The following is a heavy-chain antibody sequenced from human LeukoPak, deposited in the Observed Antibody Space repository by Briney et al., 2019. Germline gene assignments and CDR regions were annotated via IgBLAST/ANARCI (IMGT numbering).Heavy chain of an antibody. J-gene: IGHJ4*02. CDR1: GFTFSTYG. D-gene: IGHD6-19*01. V-gene: IGHV3-30*18. Sequence: PGGSLRLSCAASGFTFSTYGMQWVRQAPGKGLEWVGVISYDGKVKYYGDSVKGRFTISRDNSKNMLYLQMNSLRTEDTAVYYCVKETTPHTSGWYFWHWGQGNLVTVSS. CDR3: VKETTPHTSGWYFWH. CDR2: ISYDGKVK.